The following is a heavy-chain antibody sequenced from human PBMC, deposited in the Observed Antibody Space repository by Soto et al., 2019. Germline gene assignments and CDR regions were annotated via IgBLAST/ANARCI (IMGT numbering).Heavy chain of an antibody. Sequence: GGSLRLSCAASGFTFSSYGMHWVRQAPGKGLEWVTGILYDGSDKYYADSVKGRFTTSRENSKNTLYLQMNSLRTEDSAVYYCAKAGGGFGDFVHHWGQGTPVTVSS. CDR2: ILYDGSDK. V-gene: IGHV3-30*18. CDR1: GFTFSSYG. D-gene: IGHD3-10*01. CDR3: AKAGGGFGDFVHH. J-gene: IGHJ4*02.